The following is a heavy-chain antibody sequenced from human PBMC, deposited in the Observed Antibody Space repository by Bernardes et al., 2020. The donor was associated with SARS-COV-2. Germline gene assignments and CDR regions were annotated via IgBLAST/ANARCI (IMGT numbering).Heavy chain of an antibody. V-gene: IGHV4-39*01. CDR2: IYYSGIT. J-gene: IGHJ4*02. Sequence: SESLSLTCTVSGGSISSIRYYWGWLLQPPGKGLEWIGSIYYSGITYYNPSLKSRVTISVDTPKNQFSLKLSSVTAADTAVYYCARHGMMQQWLGNFDYWGQGTLVTVSS. CDR1: GGSISSIRYY. D-gene: IGHD6-19*01. CDR3: ARHGMMQQWLGNFDY.